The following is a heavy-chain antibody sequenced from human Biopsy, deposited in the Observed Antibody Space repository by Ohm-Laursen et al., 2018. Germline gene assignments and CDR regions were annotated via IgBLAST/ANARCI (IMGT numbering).Heavy chain of an antibody. Sequence: VKISCKASGYTFTNYAISWVRQAPGQGLEWMGGIIPIFGTANYAQKFQGRVTITADESTSTAYMELSSLRSDDTAVYYCARDALGGGSYRFFYWGQGSLVTVSS. D-gene: IGHD1-26*01. CDR1: GYTFTNYA. CDR2: IIPIFGTA. V-gene: IGHV1-69*13. J-gene: IGHJ4*02. CDR3: ARDALGGGSYRFFY.